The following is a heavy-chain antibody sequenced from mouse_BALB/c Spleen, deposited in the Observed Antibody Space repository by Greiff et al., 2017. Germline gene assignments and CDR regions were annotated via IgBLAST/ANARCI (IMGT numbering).Heavy chain of an antibody. CDR1: GYSFTSYW. CDR2: IHPSDSDT. J-gene: IGHJ4*01. Sequence: VQLQQPGAELVRPGASVKLSCKASGYSFTSYWMNWVKQRPGQGLEWIGMIHPSDSDTRLNQKFKHKAKMTVDKSSSTAYRQLSSPTSKDSAVYYCARGSNYGAMDFWGEGTSVTVSS. CDR3: ARGSNYGAMDF. V-gene: IGHV1-74*01. D-gene: IGHD2-5*01.